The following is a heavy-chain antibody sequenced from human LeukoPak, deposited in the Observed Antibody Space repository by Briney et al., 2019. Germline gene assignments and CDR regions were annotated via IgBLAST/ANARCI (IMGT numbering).Heavy chain of an antibody. CDR3: AREYGDYGWYYFDY. D-gene: IGHD4-17*01. V-gene: IGHV4-30-2*05. Sequence: SETLSLTCTVSGGSISSGGYYWSWIRQPPGKGLEWIGYIYHSGSTYYNPSLKSRVTISVDTSKNQFSLKLSSVTAADTAVYYCAREYGDYGWYYFDYWGQGTLVTVSS. J-gene: IGHJ4*02. CDR2: IYHSGST. CDR1: GGSISSGGYY.